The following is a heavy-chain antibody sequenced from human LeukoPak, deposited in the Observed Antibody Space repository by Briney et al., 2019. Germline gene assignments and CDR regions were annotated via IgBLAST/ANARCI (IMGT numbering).Heavy chain of an antibody. CDR1: GYSISSGYY. J-gene: IGHJ5*02. D-gene: IGHD3-16*01. Sequence: SETLSLTCAVSGYSISSGYYWGWLRQPPGKGLEWIGSIYHSGSTYYNPSLKSRVTISVDTSKNQFSLKLSSVTSADTAVDYCARDKSKGGSTYLAGWFDPWAQGTLVTVSS. CDR2: IYHSGST. V-gene: IGHV4-38-2*02. CDR3: ARDKSKGGSTYLAGWFDP.